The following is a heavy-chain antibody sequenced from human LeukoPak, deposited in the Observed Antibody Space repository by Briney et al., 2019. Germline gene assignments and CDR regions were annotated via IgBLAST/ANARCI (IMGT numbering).Heavy chain of an antibody. V-gene: IGHV3-23*01. CDR1: GFTFSNYA. D-gene: IGHD6-6*01. CDR3: AAEYSRSPGTLDI. CDR2: ISGSGGST. J-gene: IGHJ3*02. Sequence: PGGSLRLSCAASGFTFSNYAMSWVRQAPGKGLEWVSTISGSGGSTYYADSVKGRFTISRDNSKNTLYLQMRSLRTEDTAMYYCAAEYSRSPGTLDIWGQGTMVTVSS.